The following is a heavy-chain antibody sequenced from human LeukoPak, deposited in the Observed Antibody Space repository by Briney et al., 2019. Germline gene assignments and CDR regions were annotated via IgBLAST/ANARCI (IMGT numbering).Heavy chain of an antibody. J-gene: IGHJ4*02. CDR3: ARDYYGRY. CDR1: GGSFSGYY. CDR2: ISSSSSYI. D-gene: IGHD1-26*01. Sequence: ETLSLTCAVYGGSFSGYYWSWVRQAPGKGLEWVSSISSSSSYIYYADSVKGRFTISRDNAKNSLYLQMNSLRAEDTAVYYCARDYYGRYWGQGTLVTVSS. V-gene: IGHV3-21*01.